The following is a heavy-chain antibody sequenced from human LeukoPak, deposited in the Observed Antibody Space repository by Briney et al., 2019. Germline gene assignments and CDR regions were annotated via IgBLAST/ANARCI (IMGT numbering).Heavy chain of an antibody. CDR2: IYYSGST. CDR1: GGSISSSSYY. CDR3: ASIPGYGSGGYYYYYLDV. V-gene: IGHV4-39*01. D-gene: IGHD6-19*01. Sequence: SETLSLTCTVSGGSISSSSYYWGWIRQPPGKGLEWIGSIYYSGSTYYNPSLKSRVTISVDTSKNQFSLKLSSVTAADTAVYYCASIPGYGSGGYYYYYLDVWGKGTTVTVSS. J-gene: IGHJ6*03.